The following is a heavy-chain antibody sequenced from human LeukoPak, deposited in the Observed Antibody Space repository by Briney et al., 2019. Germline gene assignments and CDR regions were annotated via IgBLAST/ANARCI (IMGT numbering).Heavy chain of an antibody. CDR3: TRHTPVRLSSGYYFGMDV. CDR1: GGSIRSYY. Sequence: TSETLSLTCTVSGGSIRSYYWSWIRQPPGKGLEWIGYIYYDGSTNHNPSLKSRVTMSVDTSKNQFSLKLSSVTAADTAVYFCTRHTPVRLSSGYYFGMDVWGQGTTVTVSS. V-gene: IGHV4-59*08. CDR2: IYYDGST. J-gene: IGHJ6*02.